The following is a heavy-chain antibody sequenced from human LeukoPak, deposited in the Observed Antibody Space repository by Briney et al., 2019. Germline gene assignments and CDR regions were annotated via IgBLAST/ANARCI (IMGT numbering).Heavy chain of an antibody. D-gene: IGHD3-10*01. CDR3: ARHKGALLWFREIGFREFDM. V-gene: IGHV4-39*01. CDR1: GGSISSDSHY. CDR2: IYYRGNT. J-gene: IGHJ3*02. Sequence: PSETLSLTCSVSGGSISSDSHYWGWMRQPPGKGLEWIGSIYYRGNTYYNPPLKNRVTISVDTSMNHFSLNLNSVTAADTAVYYCARHKGALLWFREIGFREFDMWGLGTMVTVS.